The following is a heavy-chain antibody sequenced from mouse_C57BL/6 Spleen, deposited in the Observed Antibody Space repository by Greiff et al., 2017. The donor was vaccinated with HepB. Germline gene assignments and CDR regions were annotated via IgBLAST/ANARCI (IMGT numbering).Heavy chain of an antibody. Sequence: VQLQQSGAELMKPGASVKLSCKATGYTFTGYWIEWVKQRPGHGLEWIGEILPGSGSTNYNEKFKGKATFTADTTSNTAYMQLSSLPTEDSAIYYCARTSIYYGNYEAMDYWGQGTSVTVSS. CDR2: ILPGSGST. CDR3: ARTSIYYGNYEAMDY. V-gene: IGHV1-9*01. J-gene: IGHJ4*01. D-gene: IGHD2-1*01. CDR1: GYTFTGYW.